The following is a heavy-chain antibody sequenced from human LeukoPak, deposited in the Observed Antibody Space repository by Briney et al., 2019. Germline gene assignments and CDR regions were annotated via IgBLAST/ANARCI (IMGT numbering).Heavy chain of an antibody. CDR1: GYTFTSYG. CDR3: ARDYYDSSGYYVVDY. D-gene: IGHD3-22*01. J-gene: IGHJ4*02. CDR2: INPNGGGT. Sequence: GASVKVSCKASGYTFTSYGISWVRQAPGQGLEWMGWINPNGGGTNYAQKFQGRVTMTRDTSISTAYMELSRLRSDDTAVYYCARDYYDSSGYYVVDYWGQGTLVTVSS. V-gene: IGHV1-2*02.